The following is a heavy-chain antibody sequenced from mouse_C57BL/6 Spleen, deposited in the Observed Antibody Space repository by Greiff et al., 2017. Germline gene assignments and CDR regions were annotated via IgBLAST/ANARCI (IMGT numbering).Heavy chain of an antibody. V-gene: IGHV1-52*01. CDR1: GYTFTSYW. Sequence: QVQLKQPGAELVRPGSSVKLSCKASGYTFTSYWMHWVKQRPIQGLEWIGNIDPSDSETHYNQKFKDKATLTVDKSSSTAYIQLSSLTSEDSAVYYCARSYYGNLYYFDYWGQGTTLTVSS. CDR2: IDPSDSET. D-gene: IGHD2-10*01. CDR3: ARSYYGNLYYFDY. J-gene: IGHJ2*01.